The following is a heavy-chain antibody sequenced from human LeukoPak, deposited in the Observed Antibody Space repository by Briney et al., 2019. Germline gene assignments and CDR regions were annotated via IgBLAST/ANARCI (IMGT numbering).Heavy chain of an antibody. V-gene: IGHV3-43*01. Sequence: GGSLRLSCAASGFTFDDYTMHWVRQAPGKGLEWVSLISWDGGSTYYADSVKGRFTISRDNSKNSLYLQMNSLRTGDTALYYCAKDMGNSPSFDYWGQGTLVTVSS. CDR3: AKDMGNSPSFDY. J-gene: IGHJ4*02. CDR2: ISWDGGST. D-gene: IGHD1/OR15-1a*01. CDR1: GFTFDDYT.